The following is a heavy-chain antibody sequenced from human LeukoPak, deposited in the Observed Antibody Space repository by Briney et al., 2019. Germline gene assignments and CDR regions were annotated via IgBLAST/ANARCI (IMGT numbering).Heavy chain of an antibody. J-gene: IGHJ4*02. D-gene: IGHD3-22*01. V-gene: IGHV1-69*04. CDR2: IIPILGIA. CDR3: AIPRSYYYDSSGYPPTLDY. CDR1: GGTFSSYA. Sequence: SVKVSCKASGGTFSSYAISWVRQAPGQGLEWMGRIIPILGIANYAQKFQGRVTITADKSTSTAYMELSSLRSEDTAVYYCAIPRSYYYDSSGYPPTLDYWGQGTLVTVSS.